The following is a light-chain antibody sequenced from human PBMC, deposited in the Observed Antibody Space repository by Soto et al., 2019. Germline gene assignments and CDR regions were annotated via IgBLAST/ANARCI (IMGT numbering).Light chain of an antibody. Sequence: QSVLTQPPSVSGAPGQRVTISCTGNNSNIGAGYDVHWYQQLPGTAPKLFIYGNINRPSGVPDRFSGSKSGASVSLAITGLQVEDEADYYCQYYDSSLSAWVFGGGTKLTVL. J-gene: IGLJ2*01. CDR1: NSNIGAGYD. CDR2: GNI. CDR3: QYYDSSLSAWV. V-gene: IGLV1-40*01.